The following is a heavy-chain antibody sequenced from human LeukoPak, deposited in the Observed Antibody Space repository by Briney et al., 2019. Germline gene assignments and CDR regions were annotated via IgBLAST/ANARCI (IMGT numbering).Heavy chain of an antibody. J-gene: IGHJ4*02. CDR2: INPNSGGT. Sequence: ASVKVSCKASGYTFTGYYMHWVRQAPGQGLEWMGWINPNSGGTNYAQKFQGRVTMTRDTSISTAYMELSRLRSDDTAAYYCARYCSSTICSKGFDYWGQGTLVTVSS. V-gene: IGHV1-2*02. CDR1: GYTFTGYY. D-gene: IGHD2-2*01. CDR3: ARYCSSTICSKGFDY.